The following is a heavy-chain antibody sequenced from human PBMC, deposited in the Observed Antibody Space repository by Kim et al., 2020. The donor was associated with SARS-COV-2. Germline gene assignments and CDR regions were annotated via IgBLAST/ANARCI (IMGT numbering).Heavy chain of an antibody. V-gene: IGHV3-30*02. D-gene: IGHD5-18*01. CDR3: AKGVQLWFYYYGMDV. Sequence: DSVKGRFTIARDNSKNTVFLQMNSLRAEDAAVYYCAKGVQLWFYYYGMDVWGQGPTVTVSS. J-gene: IGHJ6*02.